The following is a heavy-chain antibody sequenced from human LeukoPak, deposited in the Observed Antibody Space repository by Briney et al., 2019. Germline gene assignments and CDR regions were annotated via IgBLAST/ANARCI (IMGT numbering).Heavy chain of an antibody. CDR1: GFTFSIYA. D-gene: IGHD5-12*01. CDR3: ATLPRGPTGYVGYGGEDY. Sequence: GGSLRLSCAASGFTFSIYAITSVRQAPGKGLQWVSAITGSGGSTYYADSVKGRFTISRDNSKNTLFLRMNGLRAQDTAVYYCATLPRGPTGYVGYGGEDYWGQGTLVTVSS. CDR2: ITGSGGST. J-gene: IGHJ4*02. V-gene: IGHV3-23*01.